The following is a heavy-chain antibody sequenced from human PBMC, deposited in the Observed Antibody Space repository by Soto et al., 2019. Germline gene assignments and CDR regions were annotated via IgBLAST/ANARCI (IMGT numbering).Heavy chain of an antibody. CDR2: INHGGTT. D-gene: IGHD1-1*01. CDR3: ARGGQLERGRFYYYYMDV. Sequence: SETLSLTCAFYGGSFTSYYWNWIRQPPGKGLEWIGEINHGGTTNYNASLRSRLTISVDTSKSQFSLKLSSVTAADTAVYYCARGGQLERGRFYYYYMDVWGRGTTVTVSS. V-gene: IGHV4-34*01. J-gene: IGHJ6*03. CDR1: GGSFTSYY.